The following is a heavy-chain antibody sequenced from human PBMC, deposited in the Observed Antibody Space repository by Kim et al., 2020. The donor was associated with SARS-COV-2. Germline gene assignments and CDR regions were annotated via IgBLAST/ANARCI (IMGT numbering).Heavy chain of an antibody. Sequence: NNYYADSVKGRFTISRDNAKNTLYLQMNSLRAEDTAVYYCAKGVLYYFDYWGQGTLVTVSS. CDR3: AKGVLYYFDY. CDR2: NN. J-gene: IGHJ4*02. V-gene: IGHV3-33*06.